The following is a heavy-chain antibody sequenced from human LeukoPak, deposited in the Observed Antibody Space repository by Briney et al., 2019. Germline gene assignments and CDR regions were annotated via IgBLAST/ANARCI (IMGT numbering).Heavy chain of an antibody. Sequence: KPSETLSLTCTVSGGSISSYYWSWIRQPPGKGLEWIGYMYYSGSTNYNPSLKSRVTISVDTSKNQFSLKLSSVTAADTAVYYCARHIYCDSSSYYGHRYVFDIWGQGTMVTVSS. J-gene: IGHJ3*02. D-gene: IGHD3-22*01. V-gene: IGHV4-59*08. CDR1: GGSISSYY. CDR2: MYYSGST. CDR3: ARHIYCDSSSYYGHRYVFDI.